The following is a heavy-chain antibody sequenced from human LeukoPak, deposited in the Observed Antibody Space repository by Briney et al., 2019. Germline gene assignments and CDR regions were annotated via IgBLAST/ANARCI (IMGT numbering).Heavy chain of an antibody. CDR1: GYSISSGYY. CDR3: ARRSSRDGYNWDFDY. D-gene: IGHD5-24*01. J-gene: IGHJ4*02. CDR2: IYHSGST. V-gene: IGHV4-38-2*01. Sequence: SETLSLTCAVSGYSISSGYYWGWIRQPPGKGLEWIGSIYHSGSTYYNPSLKSRVTISVDTSKNQFSLKLSSVTAPDTAVYYCARRSSRDGYNWDFDYWGQGTLVTVSS.